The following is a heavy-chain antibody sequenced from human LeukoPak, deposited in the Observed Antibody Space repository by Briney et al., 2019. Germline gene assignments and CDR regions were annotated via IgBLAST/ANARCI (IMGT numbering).Heavy chain of an antibody. Sequence: PGGSLRLSCAASGFSFRSSAMSWVRQAPGKGLEWVSSISSGGTYKYYADSVKGRFTISRDNAQNSLYLQMNSLRAEDSSVYYCARPTTVTTISADAFDIWGQGTMVTVSS. CDR1: GFSFRSSA. J-gene: IGHJ3*02. CDR2: ISSGGTYK. CDR3: ARPTTVTTISADAFDI. V-gene: IGHV3-21*01. D-gene: IGHD4-17*01.